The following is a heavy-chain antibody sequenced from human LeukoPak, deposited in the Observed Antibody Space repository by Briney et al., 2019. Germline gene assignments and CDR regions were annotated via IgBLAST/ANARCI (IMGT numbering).Heavy chain of an antibody. CDR1: GFTFTIFG. J-gene: IGHJ4*02. CDR3: ARYERKGLITGDLRRGQFDY. V-gene: IGHV4-34*12. D-gene: IGHD7-27*01. Sequence: GSLRLSCVASGFTFTIFGLNWVRQAPGKGTEWIGTVFYNGATQYSPSLRSRVTISVDTCKNQFSLKLSSVTAADTAVYYCARYERKGLITGDLRRGQFDYWGQGTLVTVSS. CDR2: VFYNGAT.